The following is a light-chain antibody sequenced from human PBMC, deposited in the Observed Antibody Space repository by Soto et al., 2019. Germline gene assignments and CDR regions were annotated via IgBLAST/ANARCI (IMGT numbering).Light chain of an antibody. CDR3: QQYNTFWT. Sequence: DIQMTHSPSTLSGSLGDRGTITCRASQTISTWLAWYQQKPGKAPKLLIYDVSTLGSGVPSRFSGSGSGTDFTLTISSLQPDDSATYYCQQYNTFWTFGQGTKVDIK. CDR1: QTISTW. V-gene: IGKV1-5*01. CDR2: DVS. J-gene: IGKJ1*01.